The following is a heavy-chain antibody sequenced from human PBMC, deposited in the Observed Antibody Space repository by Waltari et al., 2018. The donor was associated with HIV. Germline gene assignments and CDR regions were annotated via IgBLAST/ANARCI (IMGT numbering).Heavy chain of an antibody. J-gene: IGHJ4*02. Sequence: EVQLLESGGGLVQPGGSLRLSCAASGFTFSGYAMSWVRQAPGKGLEWVSFISGSGGSTYYADSVKGRFTISRDNSKNTLYLQMNSLRAEDTAVYYCAKDNRDPLGTLWYWGQGTLVTVSS. CDR1: GFTFSGYA. V-gene: IGHV3-23*01. D-gene: IGHD2-21*01. CDR2: ISGSGGST. CDR3: AKDNRDPLGTLWY.